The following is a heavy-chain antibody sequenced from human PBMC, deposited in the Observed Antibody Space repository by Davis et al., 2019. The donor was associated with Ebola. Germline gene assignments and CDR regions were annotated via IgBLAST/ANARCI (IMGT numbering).Heavy chain of an antibody. V-gene: IGHV4-34*01. CDR1: GGSFSGYY. Sequence: MPSETLSLTCAVYGGSFSGYYWSWIRQPPGKGLEWIGEINQSGSTNYKPSLKSRVTISGDTSKKQFSLKLYSVIAADTAVYYCARGQHSSKQNWFDPWGQGTLVTVSS. D-gene: IGHD6-13*01. CDR2: INQSGST. J-gene: IGHJ5*02. CDR3: ARGQHSSKQNWFDP.